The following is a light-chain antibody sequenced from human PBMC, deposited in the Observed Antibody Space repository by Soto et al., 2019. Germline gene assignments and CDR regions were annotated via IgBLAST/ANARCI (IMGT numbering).Light chain of an antibody. V-gene: IGKV3-20*01. CDR1: QSVSSNF. J-gene: IGKJ1*01. Sequence: IVLTQSPGTLSLSPGARATLSCRASQSVSSNFLAWYQQKPGQAPRLLIYGASSRAAGIPDRFSGSGSGTDFTLTITRLAPEDFAVYYWQQYGSSPRTFGQGTKVEIK. CDR3: QQYGSSPRT. CDR2: GAS.